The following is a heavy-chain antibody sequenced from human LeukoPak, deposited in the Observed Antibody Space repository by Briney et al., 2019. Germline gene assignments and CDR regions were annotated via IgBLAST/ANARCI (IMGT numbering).Heavy chain of an antibody. CDR3: ARLDSSGYYSEPFDY. CDR1: GGSISSGDYY. CDR2: IYYSGST. V-gene: IGHV4-30-4*08. D-gene: IGHD3-22*01. Sequence: SETLSLTCTVSGGSISSGDYYWRWIRQPPGKGLEWIGYIYYSGSTYHNPSLKSRVTISVDTSKNQFSLKLSSVTAADTAVYYCARLDSSGYYSEPFDYWGQGTLVTVSS. J-gene: IGHJ4*02.